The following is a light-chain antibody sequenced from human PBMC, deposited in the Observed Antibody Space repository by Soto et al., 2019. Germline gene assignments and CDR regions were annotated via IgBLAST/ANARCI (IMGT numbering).Light chain of an antibody. CDR1: QDNRNY. CDR2: DAF. CDR3: QQYDNHPPV. V-gene: IGKV1-33*01. Sequence: DIQISQSPSSLSASVGDRVTITCQASQDNRNYLNWYQQKQGIAHQLLLYDAFNKEEVVGLGLSVSVSGTDFTSTIISLHPEDIATYYCQQYDNHPPVFGGGTMGDIK. J-gene: IGKJ4*01.